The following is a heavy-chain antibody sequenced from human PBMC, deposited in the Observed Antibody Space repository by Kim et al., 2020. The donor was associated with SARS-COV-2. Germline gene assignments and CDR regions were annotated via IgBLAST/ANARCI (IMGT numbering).Heavy chain of an antibody. V-gene: IGHV3-33*01. CDR3: ARFPSRSWYLDY. CDR1: GFAFSSYG. CDR2: IWYDGSNK. D-gene: IGHD6-13*01. J-gene: IGHJ4*02. Sequence: GGSLRLSCAASGFAFSSYGMHWVRQAPGKGLEWVAVIWYDGSNKYYADSVKGRFTISRDNSKNTLYLQMNSLRAEDTAVFYCARFPSRSWYLDYWGQGTLVTVSS.